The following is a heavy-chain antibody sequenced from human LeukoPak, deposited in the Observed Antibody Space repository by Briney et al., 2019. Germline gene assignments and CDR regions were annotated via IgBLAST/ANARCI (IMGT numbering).Heavy chain of an antibody. CDR2: MFHSGST. D-gene: IGHD3-22*01. J-gene: IGHJ5*02. CDR1: GGSISSGDYY. V-gene: IGHV4-30-4*01. Sequence: SETLSLTCTVSGGSISSGDYYWSRIRQPPGKGLEWIGYMFHSGSTHYNPSLKSRVTISIDTSKNQLSLKLSSVTAADTAVYYCARDYYDSSGSNLNWFDPWGQGTLVTVSS. CDR3: ARDYYDSSGSNLNWFDP.